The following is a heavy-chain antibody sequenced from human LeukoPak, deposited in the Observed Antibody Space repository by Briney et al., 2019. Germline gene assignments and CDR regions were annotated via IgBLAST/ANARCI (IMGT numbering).Heavy chain of an antibody. Sequence: GGSLRLSCAVSGFTFSNYAMSWVRQAPGKGLEWVSAISGSGGGTYYADSVKGRFTISRDNSKNTLYLQMNSVRDEDTAVYHCAKDRERGFCSSGSCYSFDYWGQGTLVTVSS. CDR2: ISGSGGGT. CDR3: AKDRERGFCSSGSCYSFDY. D-gene: IGHD2-15*01. CDR1: GFTFSNYA. J-gene: IGHJ4*02. V-gene: IGHV3-23*01.